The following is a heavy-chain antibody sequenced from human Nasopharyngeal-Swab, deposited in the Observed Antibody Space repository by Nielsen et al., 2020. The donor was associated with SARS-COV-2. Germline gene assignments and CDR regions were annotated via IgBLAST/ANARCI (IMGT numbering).Heavy chain of an antibody. Sequence: GESLKISCSASGFTFSSYAMHWVRQAPGKGLEYVSAISSNGGSTYYADSVKGRFTISRDNSKNSLYLQMNSLRTEDTALYYCAKQNKWELDYWGQGTLVTVSS. CDR3: AKQNKWELDY. D-gene: IGHD1-26*01. J-gene: IGHJ4*02. CDR1: GFTFSSYA. CDR2: ISSNGGST. V-gene: IGHV3-64*04.